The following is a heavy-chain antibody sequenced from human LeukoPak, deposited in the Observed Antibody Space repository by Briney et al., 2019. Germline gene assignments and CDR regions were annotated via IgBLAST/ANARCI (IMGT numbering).Heavy chain of an antibody. V-gene: IGHV3-21*01. J-gene: IGHJ5*02. CDR1: GFTFSSYS. CDR2: ISSSSSYI. CDR3: ARASDSSGWYNWFDP. D-gene: IGHD6-19*01. Sequence: GGSLRLSCAASGFTFSSYSMNWVRQAPGKGLEWVSSISSSSSYIYYADSVKGRFTISRDNAKNSLYLQMNSLRAEDTAVYYCARASDSSGWYNWFDPWGQGTLVTVSS.